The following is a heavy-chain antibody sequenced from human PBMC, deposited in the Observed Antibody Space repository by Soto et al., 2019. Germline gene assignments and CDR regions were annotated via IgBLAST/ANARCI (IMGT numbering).Heavy chain of an antibody. D-gene: IGHD1-7*01. CDR3: AKGNSWSPALVLDI. Sequence: EVQLLESGGGLVQPGGSLRLSCAASGFTFSSYAMNWVRQAPGKGLEWVSALSGSGGSTYYADSVKGRFTIARDSSKNTLYLQMNGLRAEDTAVYYCAKGNSWSPALVLDIWGQGTMVTVSS. J-gene: IGHJ3*02. CDR2: LSGSGGST. V-gene: IGHV3-23*01. CDR1: GFTFSSYA.